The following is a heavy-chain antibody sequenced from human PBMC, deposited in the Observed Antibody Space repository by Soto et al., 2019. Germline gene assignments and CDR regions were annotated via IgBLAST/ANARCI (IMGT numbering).Heavy chain of an antibody. J-gene: IGHJ4*01. CDR1: GITLSTYG. CDR2: ISYDGNIK. Sequence: SLRLSCTAAGITLSTYGMHWVRQAPGKGLEWVAGISYDGNIKDYADSVKGRFTISRDNSKNTLYVQMNSLRAEATAVYYCAGGGTRQFYFDYWGYGTLITVSS. V-gene: IGHV3-30*03. CDR3: AGGGTRQFYFDY. D-gene: IGHD2-15*01.